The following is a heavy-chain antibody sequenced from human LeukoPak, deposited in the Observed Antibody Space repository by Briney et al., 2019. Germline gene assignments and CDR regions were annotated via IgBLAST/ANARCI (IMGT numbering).Heavy chain of an antibody. CDR3: ARGYCSTTTCSGVGYMDV. Sequence: SETPSLTCTLSGDSLSSSTYHWGWVRQPPGKGLEWIGSISYSGSTYYNPSLKSRVTVSLDTSKNQFSLKLSSVTAADRAAYYCARGYCSTTTCSGVGYMDVWGKGTTVTVSS. CDR2: ISYSGST. CDR1: GDSLSSSTYH. V-gene: IGHV4-39*01. D-gene: IGHD2-2*01. J-gene: IGHJ6*03.